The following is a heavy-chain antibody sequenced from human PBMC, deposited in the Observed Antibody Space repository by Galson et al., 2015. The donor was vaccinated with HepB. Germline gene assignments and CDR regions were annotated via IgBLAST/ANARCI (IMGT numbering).Heavy chain of an antibody. Sequence: SLRLSCAASGFTFSNAWMNWVRQAPGKGLEWVGRIKSKTDGGTTDYAAPVKGRFTISRDDSKNTLYLQMNSLKTEDTAVYYCTTAYSSGYYIWGDYYYYMDVWGKGTTVTVSS. CDR2: IKSKTDGGTT. CDR1: GFTFSNAW. D-gene: IGHD3-22*01. J-gene: IGHJ6*03. CDR3: TTAYSSGYYIWGDYYYYMDV. V-gene: IGHV3-15*07.